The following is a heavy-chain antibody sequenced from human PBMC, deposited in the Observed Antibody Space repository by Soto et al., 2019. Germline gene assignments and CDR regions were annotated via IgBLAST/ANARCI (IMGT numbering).Heavy chain of an antibody. D-gene: IGHD6-6*01. J-gene: IGHJ5*02. CDR2: INPNSGGT. CDR1: GYTFTGYY. Sequence: ASVKVSCKASGYTFTGYYMHWVRQAPGQGLEWMGWINPNSGGTIYAQKFQGWITMTRDTSISTAYMELSRLRSDDTAVYYCARETIAAGFDPWGQGTLVTVSS. V-gene: IGHV1-2*04. CDR3: ARETIAAGFDP.